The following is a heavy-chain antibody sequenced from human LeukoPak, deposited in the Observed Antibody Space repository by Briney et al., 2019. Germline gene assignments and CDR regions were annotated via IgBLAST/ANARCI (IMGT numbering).Heavy chain of an antibody. V-gene: IGHV4-59*01. D-gene: IGHD1-26*01. Sequence: SETLSLTCTVSGGSISSYYWSWIQQPPGKGLEWIGYIYYSGSTNYNPSLKSRVTISVDTSKNQFSLKLSSVTAADTAVYYCAREGYSGSYYYYMDVWGKGTTVTVSS. J-gene: IGHJ6*03. CDR1: GGSISSYY. CDR2: IYYSGST. CDR3: AREGYSGSYYYYMDV.